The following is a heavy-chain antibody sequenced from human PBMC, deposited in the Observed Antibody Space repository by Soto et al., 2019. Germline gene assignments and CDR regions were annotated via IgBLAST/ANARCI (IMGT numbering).Heavy chain of an antibody. CDR2: IWYDGSNK. Sequence: GGSLRLSCAASGFTFSSYGMHWVRQAPGKGLEWVAVIWYDGSNKYYADSVKGRFTISRDNSKNTLYLQMNSLRAEDTAVYYCARDLNPGIVVVVAATWFDPWGQGTLVTVSS. D-gene: IGHD2-15*01. J-gene: IGHJ5*02. CDR3: ARDLNPGIVVVVAATWFDP. CDR1: GFTFSSYG. V-gene: IGHV3-33*01.